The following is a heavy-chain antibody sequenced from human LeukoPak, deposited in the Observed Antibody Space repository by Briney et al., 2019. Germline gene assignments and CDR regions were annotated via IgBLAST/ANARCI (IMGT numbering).Heavy chain of an antibody. J-gene: IGHJ4*02. CDR1: GGAISCVSYD. Sequence: SETLSLTCTVSGGAISCVSYDWSSPRQPAGTGLEWIGRIYTSGSTNYNPSLKSRVTISVDTSKSQYSLKLSPVTAADTAVYYCAREASSGPYFDYWGQGTLVTVSS. CDR2: IYTSGST. V-gene: IGHV4-61*02. CDR3: AREASSGPYFDY. D-gene: IGHD3-22*01.